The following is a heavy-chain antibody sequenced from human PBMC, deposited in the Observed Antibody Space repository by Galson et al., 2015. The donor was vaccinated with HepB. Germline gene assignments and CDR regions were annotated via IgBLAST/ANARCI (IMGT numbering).Heavy chain of an antibody. CDR1: GFTFSSYS. D-gene: IGHD3-22*01. CDR2: ISSSSSYI. J-gene: IGHJ4*02. CDR3: ARGGYYYDSSGYYGPVFDY. V-gene: IGHV3-21*01. Sequence: LRLSCAASGFTFSSYSMNWVRQAPGKGLEWVSSISSSSSYIYYADSVKGRFTISRDNAKNSLYLQMNSLRAEDTAVYYCARGGYYYDSSGYYGPVFDYWGQGTLVTVSP.